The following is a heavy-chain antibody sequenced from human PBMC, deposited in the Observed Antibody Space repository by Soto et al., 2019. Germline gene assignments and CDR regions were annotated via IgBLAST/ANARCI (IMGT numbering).Heavy chain of an antibody. D-gene: IGHD3-22*01. V-gene: IGHV3-30*18. J-gene: IGHJ6*02. Sequence: GGSLRLSCAASGFTFSSYGMHWVRQTPAKGLEWVAVISYDGYNKYYADSVKGRFTISRDNSKNTLYLQMNGLRAEDTAVYYCAKSYYYDSSGSIMDVWGQGTTVTVSS. CDR3: AKSYYYDSSGSIMDV. CDR1: GFTFSSYG. CDR2: ISYDGYNK.